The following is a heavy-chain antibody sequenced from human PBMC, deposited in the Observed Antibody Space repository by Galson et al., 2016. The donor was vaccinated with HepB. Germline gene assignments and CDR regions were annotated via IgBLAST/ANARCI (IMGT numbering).Heavy chain of an antibody. CDR3: VKGGYYDRKGFDY. J-gene: IGHJ4*02. V-gene: IGHV3-64D*06. Sequence: SLRLSCAASGFTLINYAMHWVRQAPGKGLEYVSTISTNGGYTNYADSVKGRFTISRDNSKNTLYLQMSSLRPEDTAVDYCVKGGYYDRKGFDYWGQGTLVSVSS. CDR1: GFTLINYA. D-gene: IGHD3-22*01. CDR2: ISTNGGYT.